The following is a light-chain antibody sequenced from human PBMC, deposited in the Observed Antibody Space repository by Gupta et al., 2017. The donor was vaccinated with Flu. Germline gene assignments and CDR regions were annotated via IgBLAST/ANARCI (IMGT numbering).Light chain of an antibody. CDR3: QKYGSSPVW. V-gene: IGKV3-20*01. CDR1: QSFSSSF. J-gene: IGKJ3*01. Sequence: DRATLSCRASQSFSSSFLAWYQQKAGQAPRLLIYGGSSRATGIPDRFSGSGSGTDFTLTISRLEPEDFAVYYCQKYGSSPVWFGPGTKVEIK. CDR2: GGS.